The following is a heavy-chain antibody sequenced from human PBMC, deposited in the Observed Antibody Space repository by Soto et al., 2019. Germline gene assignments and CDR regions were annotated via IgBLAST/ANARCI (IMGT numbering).Heavy chain of an antibody. Sequence: GGSLRLSCGASGFTFSSYGVHWVRQAPGKGLEWVAVIWYDGSNKYYADSVKGRFTISRDNSKNTLYLQMNSLRAEDTAVYYCARGDYFDSSGPFSDAFDIWGQGTMVTVSS. CDR1: GFTFSSYG. J-gene: IGHJ3*02. CDR2: IWYDGSNK. D-gene: IGHD3-22*01. V-gene: IGHV3-33*01. CDR3: ARGDYFDSSGPFSDAFDI.